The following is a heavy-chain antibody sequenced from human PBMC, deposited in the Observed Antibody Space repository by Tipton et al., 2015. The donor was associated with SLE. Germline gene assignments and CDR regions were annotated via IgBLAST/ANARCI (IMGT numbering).Heavy chain of an antibody. V-gene: IGHV4-39*07. Sequence: TLSLTCTVSGGSISSSSYYWGWIRQPPGKGLEWIGEINHSGSTNYNPSLKSRVTISVDTSKNQFSLRLSSVTAADTAVHYCARGRGQWELRGWFDPWGQGTLVTVSS. CDR2: INHSGST. CDR1: GGSISSSSYY. J-gene: IGHJ5*02. CDR3: ARGRGQWELRGWFDP. D-gene: IGHD1-26*01.